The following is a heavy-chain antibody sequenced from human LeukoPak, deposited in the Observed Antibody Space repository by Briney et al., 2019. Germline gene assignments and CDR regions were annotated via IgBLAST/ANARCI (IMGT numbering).Heavy chain of an antibody. CDR2: ISSSSSYI. CDR3: AREDTAMVNGIDY. CDR1: GFTFSSYS. D-gene: IGHD5-18*01. J-gene: IGHJ4*02. Sequence: GGSLRLSCAASGFTFSSYSMNWVRQAPGKGLEWVSSISSSSSYIYYADSVKGRFTISRDNAKNSLYLQMNSLRAEDTAVYYCAREDTAMVNGIDYWGQGTLVTVSS. V-gene: IGHV3-21*01.